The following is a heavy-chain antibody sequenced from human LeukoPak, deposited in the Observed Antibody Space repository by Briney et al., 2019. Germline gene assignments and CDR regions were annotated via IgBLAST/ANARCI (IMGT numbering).Heavy chain of an antibody. J-gene: IGHJ3*02. V-gene: IGHV3-21*01. CDR3: ARAGSSPIPFDI. CDR1: GFTFSSYS. D-gene: IGHD2-2*02. Sequence: SGGSLRLSCAASGFTFSSYSMNWVRQAPGKGLEWVSSISSSSSYIYYADSVKGRFTISRDNAKNSLYLQMNSLRAEDTAVYYCARAGSSPIPFDIWGQGTMVTVSS. CDR2: ISSSSSYI.